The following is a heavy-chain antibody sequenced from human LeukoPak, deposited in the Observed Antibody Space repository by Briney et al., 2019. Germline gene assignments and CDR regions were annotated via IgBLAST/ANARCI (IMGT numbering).Heavy chain of an antibody. V-gene: IGHV3-23*01. CDR3: AKPSSIVIVPTALQRSLDY. CDR2: ISGSGGTT. CDR1: GFTFRNYA. D-gene: IGHD2/OR15-2a*01. Sequence: GGSLRLSCTASGFTFRNYAMTWVRQAPGKGLEWVSTISGSGGTTYYADSVQGRLSISRDNSKNTLSLQMNSLRAEDTAVYYCAKPSSIVIVPTALQRSLDYWGQGALVTVSS. J-gene: IGHJ4*02.